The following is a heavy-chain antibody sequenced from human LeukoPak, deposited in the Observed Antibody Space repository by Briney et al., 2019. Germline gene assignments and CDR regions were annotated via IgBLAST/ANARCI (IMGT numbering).Heavy chain of an antibody. J-gene: IGHJ3*01. CDR2: MFYSGIT. D-gene: IGHD3-16*01. CDR3: ARGRAAWGFDV. CDR1: GGSTSNFY. V-gene: IGHV4-59*01. Sequence: SETLSLTCTVSGGSTSNFYWNWIRQPPGKGLEWIGFMFYSGITNYNPSLNSRVTISIDRSKNQFSLQLSSVTAADTAVYYCARGRAAWGFDVWGQGTMVTVSS.